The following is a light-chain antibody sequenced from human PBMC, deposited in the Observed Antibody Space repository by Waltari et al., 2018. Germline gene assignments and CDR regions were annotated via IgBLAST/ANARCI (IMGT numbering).Light chain of an antibody. CDR3: SSYTSSSTLYV. V-gene: IGLV2-14*03. Sequence: QSALTQPASVSGSPGQSTTIPCPGTSSDVGGFNYSSWYQQHPGKAPKPVIYDVSNRPSGVSNRFSGSKSGNTASLTISGLQAEDEADYYCSSYTSSSTLYVFGTGTKVTVL. J-gene: IGLJ1*01. CDR1: SSDVGGFNY. CDR2: DVS.